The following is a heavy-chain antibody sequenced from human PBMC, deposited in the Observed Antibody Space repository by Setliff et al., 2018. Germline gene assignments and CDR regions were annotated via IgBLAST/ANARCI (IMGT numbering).Heavy chain of an antibody. Sequence: GGSLRLSCAASGFTFSSYGMHWVRQAPGKGLEWVAVIWYDGSNKYYADSVKGRFTISRDNSKNTLHLQMISLRAEDTALYFCARALDYYDSSGNPDAFDMWGLGTMVTVSS. V-gene: IGHV3-33*08. CDR3: ARALDYYDSSGNPDAFDM. D-gene: IGHD3-22*01. CDR1: GFTFSSYG. J-gene: IGHJ3*02. CDR2: IWYDGSNK.